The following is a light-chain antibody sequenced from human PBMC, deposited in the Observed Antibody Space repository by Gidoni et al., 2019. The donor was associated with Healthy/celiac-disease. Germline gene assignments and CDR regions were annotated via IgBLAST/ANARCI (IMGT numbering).Light chain of an antibody. CDR2: DTS. CDR1: QRVSRY. Sequence: DIVLTQSPATLSLSPGERANLSGRASQRVSRYLGWYQQKPGQAPRLLIYDTSIRASDNPDRFRGSESGTDFTLTITNLEPEDFAIYYCQQRRSGEITFGPGTRVDIK. J-gene: IGKJ3*01. CDR3: QQRRSGEIT. V-gene: IGKV3-11*01.